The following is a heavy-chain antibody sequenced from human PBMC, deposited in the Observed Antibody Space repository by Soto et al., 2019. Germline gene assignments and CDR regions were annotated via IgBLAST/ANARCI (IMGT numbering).Heavy chain of an antibody. V-gene: IGHV3-23*01. CDR1: GFTFSSYA. J-gene: IGHJ5*02. D-gene: IGHD1-1*01. CDR3: AKDDVTGGNRNWFDP. Sequence: EVQLLESGGGLVQPGGSLRLSCAASGFTFSSYAMNWVRQAPGKGLEWVSVISSSGGSTYYADSVKGRFTISRDNSKNTLYLQLNILRVEDTAVYYCAKDDVTGGNRNWFDPWGQGTLVTVSS. CDR2: ISSSGGST.